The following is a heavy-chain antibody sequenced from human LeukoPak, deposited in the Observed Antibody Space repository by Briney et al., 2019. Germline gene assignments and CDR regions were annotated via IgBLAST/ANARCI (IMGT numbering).Heavy chain of an antibody. CDR3: AKEVTHKFYYYDSSGCLDY. CDR2: ISGSGGST. D-gene: IGHD3-22*01. V-gene: IGHV3-23*01. J-gene: IGHJ4*02. Sequence: GGSLRFSCAASGFTFSSYWMHWVRQAPGKGLVWVSAISGSGGSTYYADSVKGRFTTSRDNSKNTLYLQMNSLRAEDTAVYYCAKEVTHKFYYYDSSGCLDYWGQGTLVTVSS. CDR1: GFTFSSYW.